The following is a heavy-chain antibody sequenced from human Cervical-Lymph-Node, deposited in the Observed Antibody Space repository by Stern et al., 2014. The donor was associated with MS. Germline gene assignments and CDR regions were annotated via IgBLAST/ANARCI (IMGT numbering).Heavy chain of an antibody. CDR1: GFTFSSYG. CDR3: ARDRWAYDILTGIEY. V-gene: IGHV3-33*01. D-gene: IGHD3-9*01. CDR2: IWYDGSNK. J-gene: IGHJ4*02. Sequence: VQLVESGGGVVQPGRSLRLSCAASGFTFSSYGMHWVRPAPGKGLEWVAVIWYDGSNKYYADSVKGRFTIARDNSKNTLYLQMNSLRAEDTAVYYCARDRWAYDILTGIEYWGQGTLVTVSS.